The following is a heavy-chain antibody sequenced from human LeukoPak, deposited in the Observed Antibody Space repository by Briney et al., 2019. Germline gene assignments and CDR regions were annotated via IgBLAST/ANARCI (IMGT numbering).Heavy chain of an antibody. Sequence: ASVKVSCKASGYAFASYVISWVRQAPGQGLEWMGWISAYNGNTDYAQKLQGRVTVTTDTSTSTAYMELRSLRSDDTAVYYCARGGYNLNLDLWGRGTLVTVSS. D-gene: IGHD5-24*01. CDR2: ISAYNGNT. CDR1: GYAFASYV. CDR3: ARGGYNLNLDL. J-gene: IGHJ2*01. V-gene: IGHV1-18*01.